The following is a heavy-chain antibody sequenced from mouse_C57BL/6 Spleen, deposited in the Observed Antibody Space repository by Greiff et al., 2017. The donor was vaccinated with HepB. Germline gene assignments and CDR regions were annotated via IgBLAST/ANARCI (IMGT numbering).Heavy chain of an antibody. V-gene: IGHV3-6*01. CDR1: GYSITSGYY. CDR2: ISYDGSN. Sequence: EVKVEESGPGLVKPSQSLSLTCSVTGYSITSGYYWNWIRQFPGNKLEWMGYISYDGSNNYNPSLKNRISITRDTSKNQFFLKLNSVTTEDTATYYCASLYYGSSARYFDVWGTGTTVTVSS. D-gene: IGHD1-1*01. J-gene: IGHJ1*03. CDR3: ASLYYGSSARYFDV.